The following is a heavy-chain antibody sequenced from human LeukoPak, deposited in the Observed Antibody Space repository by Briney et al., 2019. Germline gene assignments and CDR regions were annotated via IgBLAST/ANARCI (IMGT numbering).Heavy chain of an antibody. V-gene: IGHV3-7*01. D-gene: IGHD2-21*02. CDR1: GFTFSTYW. Sequence: GGSLRLSCAASGFTFSTYWMNWYRQAPGKGLEWVGNINQDASEINYVDSVRGRFTISRDNAKNALHLQMNSLRAEDTAVYYCATDRDNSDWQKRFDSWGQGTLVTVSS. CDR2: INQDASEI. CDR3: ATDRDNSDWQKRFDS. J-gene: IGHJ4*02.